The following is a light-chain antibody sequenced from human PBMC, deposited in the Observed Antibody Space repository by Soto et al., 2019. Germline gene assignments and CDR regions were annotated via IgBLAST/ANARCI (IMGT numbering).Light chain of an antibody. Sequence: IVMTQSTATLSVSPGERATLSCRASQSVGSNLAWYQQKPGQAPRIVIYGASTRIPGMPGRFSGSGSGTEFTLTISSLQSEDFAVYYCQQYSYWPIAFGQGTKVEI. CDR3: QQYSYWPIA. J-gene: IGKJ1*01. CDR1: QSVGSN. CDR2: GAS. V-gene: IGKV3-15*01.